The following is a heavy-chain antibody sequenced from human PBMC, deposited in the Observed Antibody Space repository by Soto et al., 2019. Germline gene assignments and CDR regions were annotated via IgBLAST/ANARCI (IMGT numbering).Heavy chain of an antibody. V-gene: IGHV3-48*02. CDR3: ARDLGWAFDS. D-gene: IGHD6-19*01. J-gene: IGHJ4*02. Sequence: EVQLVESGGGSVQPGGSLRLSCAASGFTFSTFSMNWVRQAPGRGLEWISYISGGGRPISYADSVKGRFTISRDNAKNSIYLQMDSLTDEDTAVYYCARDLGWAFDSWGQGTLVTVSS. CDR2: ISGGGRPI. CDR1: GFTFSTFS.